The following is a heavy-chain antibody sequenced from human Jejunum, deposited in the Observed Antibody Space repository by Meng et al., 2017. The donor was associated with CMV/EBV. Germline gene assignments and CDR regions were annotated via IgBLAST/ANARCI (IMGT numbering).Heavy chain of an antibody. CDR2: IVYSGSS. D-gene: IGHD3-9*01. J-gene: IGHJ4*02. CDR3: ARLDWELPDY. CDR1: GGSMSGRLVH. V-gene: IGHV4-39*01. Sequence: LSCSGSGGSMSGRLVHWGWIRQPPGKGLEWIASIVYSGSSYYNSSLRRRVTISVETSKNQFSLKLTSVTAADMAVYYCARLDWELPDYWGQGTLVTVSS.